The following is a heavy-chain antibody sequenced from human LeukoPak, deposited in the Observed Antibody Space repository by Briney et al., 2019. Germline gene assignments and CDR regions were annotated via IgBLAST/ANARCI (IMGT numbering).Heavy chain of an antibody. D-gene: IGHD3-22*01. Sequence: PGGSLRLSCAASGFTFSSYALSWVRQAPGKGPEWVSVISGSGGTTHYADSVKGRFTISRDNSKNTLYMQMNSLRAEDTAVYYCARDYHDSSGSYGVDFWGQGTLVTVSS. CDR3: ARDYHDSSGSYGVDF. CDR1: GFTFSSYA. J-gene: IGHJ4*02. V-gene: IGHV3-23*01. CDR2: ISGSGGTT.